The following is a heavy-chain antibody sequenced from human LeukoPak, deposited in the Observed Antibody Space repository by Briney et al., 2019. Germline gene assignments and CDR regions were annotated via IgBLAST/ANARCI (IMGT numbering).Heavy chain of an antibody. J-gene: IGHJ6*02. CDR1: GYTFTSYD. Sequence: GASVKVSCKASGYTFTSYDINWVRQATGQGLEWMGWMNPNSGNTGSAQKFQGRVTMTRNTSISTAYMELSSLRSEDTAVYYCARGNYDFWSVGMDVWGQGTTVTVSS. D-gene: IGHD3-3*01. CDR3: ARGNYDFWSVGMDV. CDR2: MNPNSGNT. V-gene: IGHV1-8*01.